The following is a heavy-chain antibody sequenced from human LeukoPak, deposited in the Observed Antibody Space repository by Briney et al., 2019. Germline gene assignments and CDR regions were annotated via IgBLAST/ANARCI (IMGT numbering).Heavy chain of an antibody. Sequence: SETLSLACTVSGGSISSGGYYWSWIPQHPGKGLEWLGYIYYSGSTYYNPSLKSRVTISVDTSKNQFSLKLSSVTAADTAVYYCARDGGSDSYGAYYFDYWGQGTLVTVSS. V-gene: IGHV4-31*03. D-gene: IGHD5-18*01. CDR3: ARDGGSDSYGAYYFDY. CDR1: GGSISSGGYY. CDR2: IYYSGST. J-gene: IGHJ4*02.